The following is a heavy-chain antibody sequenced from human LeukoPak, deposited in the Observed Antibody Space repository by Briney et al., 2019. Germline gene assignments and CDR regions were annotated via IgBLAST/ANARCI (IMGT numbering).Heavy chain of an antibody. Sequence: SETLSLTCTVSGGSISSSSHYWGWVRQPPGKGLGWIGTIYYSGTTYYNPSLASRVSISLDTSKNQLSLKLGSVTAADTAVYYCARRSTHATTGSDYWGQGTLVTVSS. CDR1: GGSISSSSHY. CDR3: ARRSTHATTGSDY. CDR2: IYYSGTT. D-gene: IGHD1-1*01. J-gene: IGHJ4*02. V-gene: IGHV4-39*01.